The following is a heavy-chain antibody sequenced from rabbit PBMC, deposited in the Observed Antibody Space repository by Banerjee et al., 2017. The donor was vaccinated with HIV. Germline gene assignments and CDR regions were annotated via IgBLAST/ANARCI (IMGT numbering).Heavy chain of an antibody. D-gene: IGHD5-1*01. J-gene: IGHJ2*01. Sequence: QEQLVESGGGLVQPEGSLTLTCKASGFDISSSYYMCWVRQAPGKGLEWIACIYAGSSGSTYYASWAKGRFTISKTSSTVILQMTSLTAADTATYLCARAYQSYNDAYDLWGPGTLVTVS. CDR2: IYAGSSGST. V-gene: IGHV1S45*01. CDR3: ARAYQSYNDAYDL. CDR1: GFDISSSYY.